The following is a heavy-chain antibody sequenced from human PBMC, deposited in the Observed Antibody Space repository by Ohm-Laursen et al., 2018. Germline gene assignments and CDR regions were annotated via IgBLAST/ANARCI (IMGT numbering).Heavy chain of an antibody. V-gene: IGHV1-2*02. CDR1: GYTFTGYY. CDR3: ARRIAATLYLSDY. Sequence: GASVKVSCKASGYTFTGYYMHWVRQAPGQGLEWMGWINPNSGGTNYAQKFQGRVTMTRDTSISTAYMELSRLRSDDTAVYYCARRIAATLYLSDYWGQGTLVTVSS. J-gene: IGHJ4*02. CDR2: INPNSGGT. D-gene: IGHD2-15*01.